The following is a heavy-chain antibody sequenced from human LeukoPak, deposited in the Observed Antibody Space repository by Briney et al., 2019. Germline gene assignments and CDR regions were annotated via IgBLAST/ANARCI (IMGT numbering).Heavy chain of an antibody. Sequence: GGSLRLSCGASGFTFSSYAMHWVRHATGKGLEWVSAIGTAGDTYYPGSVKGRFTISRENAKNSLYLQMNSLRAEDPAAYYCAREDTRSQGYYRMDVWGQGTTVTVSS. CDR2: IGTAGDT. V-gene: IGHV3-13*01. D-gene: IGHD5-18*01. J-gene: IGHJ6*02. CDR3: AREDTRSQGYYRMDV. CDR1: GFTFSSYA.